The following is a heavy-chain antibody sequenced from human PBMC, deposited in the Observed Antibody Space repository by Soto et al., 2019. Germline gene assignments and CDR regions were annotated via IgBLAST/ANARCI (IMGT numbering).Heavy chain of an antibody. J-gene: IGHJ4*02. Sequence: GGSLRLSCAASGFTFSEYCMSWIRQAPGKGLEWVSYISSSSSYTNYADSVKGRFTISRDNAKNSLYLQMNSLRAEDTAVYYCAREVESYFNYWGQGTLVTVSS. CDR3: AREVESYFNY. CDR2: ISSSSSYT. CDR1: GFTFSEYC. V-gene: IGHV3-11*06.